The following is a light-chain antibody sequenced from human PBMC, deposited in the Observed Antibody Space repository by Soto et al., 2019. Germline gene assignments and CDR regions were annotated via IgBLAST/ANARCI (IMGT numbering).Light chain of an antibody. Sequence: QSALTQPASVSGSPGQSITISCTGTSSDVGDYPYVSWYQQHPGKVPKLITYEVTNRPSGVSGRFSGSKSENTASLTISGLQAEDEADYYCSSYSRTNTLVFGSGTKLTVL. J-gene: IGLJ1*01. CDR2: EVT. CDR1: SSDVGDYPY. CDR3: SSYSRTNTLV. V-gene: IGLV2-14*01.